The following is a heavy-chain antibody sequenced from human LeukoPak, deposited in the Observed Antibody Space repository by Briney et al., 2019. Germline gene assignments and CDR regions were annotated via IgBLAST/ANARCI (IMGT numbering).Heavy chain of an antibody. D-gene: IGHD4-11*01. CDR3: ARLYSNYEYFDY. CDR2: IYYSGST. V-gene: IGHV4-59*08. Sequence: SETLSLTCTVSGGSISSYYWSWIRQPPGKGLEWIGYIYYSGSTNYNPSLESRVTISVDTSKNQFSLKLSSVTAADTAVYYCARLYSNYEYFDYWGQGTLVTVSS. CDR1: GGSISSYY. J-gene: IGHJ4*02.